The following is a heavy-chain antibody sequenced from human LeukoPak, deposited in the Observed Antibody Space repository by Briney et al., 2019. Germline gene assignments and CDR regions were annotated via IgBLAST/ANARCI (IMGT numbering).Heavy chain of an antibody. CDR2: IYHSGST. CDR3: ARRPTAYSPFDP. Sequence: SQTLSLTCAVSGGSISSGGYSWSWIRQPPGKGLEWIGYIYHSGSTYYNPSLKSRVTISVDTSKNQFSLKLSSVTAADTAVYYCARRPTAYSPFDPWGQGTLVTVSS. V-gene: IGHV4-30-2*01. D-gene: IGHD6-13*01. J-gene: IGHJ5*02. CDR1: GGSISSGGYS.